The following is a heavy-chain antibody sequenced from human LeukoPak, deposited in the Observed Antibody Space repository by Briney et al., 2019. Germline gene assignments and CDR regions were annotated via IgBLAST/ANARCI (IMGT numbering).Heavy chain of an antibody. D-gene: IGHD3-22*01. CDR2: IKQDGSEK. CDR1: GFTFSGSA. J-gene: IGHJ5*02. V-gene: IGHV3-7*05. Sequence: QPGGSLRLSCAASGFTFSGSAMHWVRQASGKGLEWVANIKQDGSEKYYVDSVKGRFTISRDNAKNSLYLQMNSLSAEDTAVYYCAREADYYDSGAYYFWFDPWGQGTLVAVSS. CDR3: AREADYYDSGAYYFWFDP.